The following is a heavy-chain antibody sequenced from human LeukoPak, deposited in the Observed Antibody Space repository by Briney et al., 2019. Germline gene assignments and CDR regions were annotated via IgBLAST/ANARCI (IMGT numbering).Heavy chain of an antibody. Sequence: GGSLRLFCGASGFTFSIYEMNWVRQAPGKGLEWVSSSSGSTIYYADSVKGRFTISRDNAKNSLYLQMNSLRAADTAVYYCARDKGTSYLSSFDYWGQGTLVTVSS. CDR3: ARDKGTSYLSSFDY. CDR2: SSSGSTI. V-gene: IGHV3-48*03. CDR1: GFTFSIYE. D-gene: IGHD6-6*01. J-gene: IGHJ4*02.